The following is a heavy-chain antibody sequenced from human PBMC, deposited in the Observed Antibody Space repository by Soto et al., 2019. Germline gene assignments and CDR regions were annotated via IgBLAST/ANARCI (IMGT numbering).Heavy chain of an antibody. Sequence: GASVEVSCKASGYTFASNGISWVRQAPGQGLEWMGWISAYNGNTNYAQKLQGRVTMTTDTSTSTAYMELRSLRSDDTAVYYCAREEYSSGWPVGMDVWGQGTTVTVSS. CDR3: AREEYSSGWPVGMDV. V-gene: IGHV1-18*01. J-gene: IGHJ6*02. D-gene: IGHD6-19*01. CDR2: ISAYNGNT. CDR1: GYTFASNG.